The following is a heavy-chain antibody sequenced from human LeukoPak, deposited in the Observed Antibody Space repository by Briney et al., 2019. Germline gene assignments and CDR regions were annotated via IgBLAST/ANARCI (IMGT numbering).Heavy chain of an antibody. V-gene: IGHV1-24*01. CDR3: ATFYYDSSGYYSTGYFDY. J-gene: IGHJ4*02. CDR1: GYTLTELS. Sequence: VSVKVSCKVSGYTLTELSMHWVRQAPGKGLEWMGGFDPEDGETIYAQKFQGRVTMTEDTSTDTAYMEPSSLRSEDTAVYYCATFYYDSSGYYSTGYFDYWGQGTLVTVSS. CDR2: FDPEDGET. D-gene: IGHD3-22*01.